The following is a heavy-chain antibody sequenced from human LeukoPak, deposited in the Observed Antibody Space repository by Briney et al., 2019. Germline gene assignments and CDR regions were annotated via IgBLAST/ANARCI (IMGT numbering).Heavy chain of an antibody. Sequence: SETLSLTCTVSGDSISSSSYYWGWIRQPPGKGLEWIGSIYYSGSTYYNPSLNSRVTISVDTSKNQFSLELSSVTAADTAVYYCAREGYCSGGSCYGLDYWGQGTLVTVSS. CDR1: GDSISSSSYY. J-gene: IGHJ4*02. V-gene: IGHV4-39*07. CDR3: AREGYCSGGSCYGLDY. D-gene: IGHD2-15*01. CDR2: IYYSGST.